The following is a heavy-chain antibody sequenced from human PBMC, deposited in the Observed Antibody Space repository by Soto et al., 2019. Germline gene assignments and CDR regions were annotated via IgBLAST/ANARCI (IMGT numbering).Heavy chain of an antibody. CDR1: GFTVSNNY. D-gene: IGHD3-3*01. CDR2: LYIGGST. Sequence: GGSLRLSCAASGFTVSNNYMTWVRQAPGKGLEWVSVLYIGGSTYYADSVKGRFTISRDNAKNSLYLQMNGLRAEDTAVYYCARGYYDFWSGYYISPYGMDVWGQGTTVTVSS. V-gene: IGHV3-53*03. CDR3: ARGYYDFWSGYYISPYGMDV. J-gene: IGHJ6*02.